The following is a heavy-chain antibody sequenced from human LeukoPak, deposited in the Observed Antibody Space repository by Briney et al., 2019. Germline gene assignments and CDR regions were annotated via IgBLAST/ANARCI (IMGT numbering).Heavy chain of an antibody. V-gene: IGHV4-39*07. D-gene: IGHD6-6*01. Sequence: KSSETLSLTCTVSGGSISSSSYYWGWIRQPPGKGLEWIGSIYYSGSPYYNPSLKSRVTISVDTSKNQFSLKLSSVTAADTAVYYCARGVSSSSSGRWGYYYYYMDVWGKGTTVTVSS. J-gene: IGHJ6*03. CDR2: IYYSGSP. CDR1: GGSISSSSYY. CDR3: ARGVSSSSSGRWGYYYYYMDV.